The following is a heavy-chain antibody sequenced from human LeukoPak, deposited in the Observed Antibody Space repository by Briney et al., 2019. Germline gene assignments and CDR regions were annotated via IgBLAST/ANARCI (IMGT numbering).Heavy chain of an antibody. V-gene: IGHV6-1*01. Sequence: SQTLSLTCAISGDSVSSNSATWSWIRQSPSRGLEWLGRTYCRSKWYNDYAVSVKSRITINPDTSKNQFSLQLNSVTPEDTAVYYCARDDGSAYPPGGFDYWGQGTLVTVSS. D-gene: IGHD3-22*01. CDR2: TYCRSKWYN. CDR3: ARDDGSAYPPGGFDY. J-gene: IGHJ4*02. CDR1: GDSVSSNSAT.